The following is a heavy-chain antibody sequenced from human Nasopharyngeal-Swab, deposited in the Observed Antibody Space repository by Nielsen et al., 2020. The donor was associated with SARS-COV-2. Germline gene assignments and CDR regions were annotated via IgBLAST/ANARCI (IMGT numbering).Heavy chain of an antibody. D-gene: IGHD2-21*01. CDR1: GLTFSSYW. CDR3: ARVGVVIAHYYYYGMDV. CDR2: IKQDGSEK. Sequence: GESLKISCAASGLTFSSYWMSWVRQAPGKGLEWVANIKQDGSEKYYVDSVKGRFTISRDNAKNSLYLQMNSLRAEDTAVYYCARVGVVIAHYYYYGMDVWGQGTTVTVSS. J-gene: IGHJ6*02. V-gene: IGHV3-7*01.